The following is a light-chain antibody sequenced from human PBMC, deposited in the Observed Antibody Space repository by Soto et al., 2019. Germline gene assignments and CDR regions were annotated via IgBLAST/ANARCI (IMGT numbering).Light chain of an antibody. J-gene: IGKJ1*01. CDR1: QVISNY. Sequence: DIQMTQSPSSLSASVGDRVTITCRASQVISNYLAWYQQKPGKVPKLLIYAASTLQSGVPFRFSGSGSGTDCTLTISTLQPEDVATYYCQKYNSAPWRFGQGTKVELK. CDR2: AAS. CDR3: QKYNSAPWR. V-gene: IGKV1-27*01.